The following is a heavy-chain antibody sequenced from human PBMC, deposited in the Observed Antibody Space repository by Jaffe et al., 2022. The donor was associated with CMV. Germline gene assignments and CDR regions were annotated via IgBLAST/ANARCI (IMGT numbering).Heavy chain of an antibody. CDR1: GFTFSSYE. V-gene: IGHV3-48*03. J-gene: IGHJ4*02. D-gene: IGHD3-22*01. Sequence: EVQLVESGGGLVQPGGSLRLSCAASGFTFSSYEMNWVRQAPGKGLEWVSYISSSGSTIYYADSVKGRFTISRDNAKNSLYLQMNSLRAEDTAVYYCARESYYYDSSGYYFPGLVVSYFDYWGQGTLVTVSS. CDR3: ARESYYYDSSGYYFPGLVVSYFDY. CDR2: ISSSGSTI.